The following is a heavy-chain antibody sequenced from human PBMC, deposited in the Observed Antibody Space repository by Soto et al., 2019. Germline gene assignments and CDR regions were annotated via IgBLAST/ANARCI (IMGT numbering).Heavy chain of an antibody. CDR3: ARGGPRPFRSSFDY. CDR1: GFTFSSYE. J-gene: IGHJ4*02. D-gene: IGHD6-19*01. Sequence: PVGSRRLSGAASGFTFSSYEMNCVRQAPGKGLEWVSYISSSGSTIYYADSVKGRFTISRDTAKNSLYLQMNSMRAAATAVYYCARGGPRPFRSSFDYWGQRTMVTVSS. V-gene: IGHV3-48*03. CDR2: ISSSGSTI.